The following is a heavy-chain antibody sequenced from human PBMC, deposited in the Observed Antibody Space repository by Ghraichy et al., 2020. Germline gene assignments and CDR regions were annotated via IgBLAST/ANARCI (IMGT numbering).Heavy chain of an antibody. V-gene: IGHV3-7*03. D-gene: IGHD5-18*01. CDR1: GFTFSSYW. CDR3: ARGRIQLWFSIGIDP. Sequence: GESLNISCAASGFTFSSYWMSWVRQAPGKGLEWVANIKQDGSEKYYVDSVKGRFTISRDNAKNSLYLQMNSLRAEDTAVYYCARGRIQLWFSIGIDPWGQGTLVTVSS. J-gene: IGHJ5*02. CDR2: IKQDGSEK.